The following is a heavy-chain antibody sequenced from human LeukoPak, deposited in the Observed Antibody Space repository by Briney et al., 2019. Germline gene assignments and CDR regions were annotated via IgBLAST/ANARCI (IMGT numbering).Heavy chain of an antibody. CDR1: GYTFTSYD. V-gene: IGHV1-2*02. D-gene: IGHD2-2*01. Sequence: ASVKVSCKASGYTFTSYDINWVRQATGQGLEWMGWINPNSGGTNYAQKFQGRVTMTRDTSISTAYMELSRLRSDDTAVYYCARGYCSSTSCYHLPFDYWGQGTLVTVSS. J-gene: IGHJ4*02. CDR3: ARGYCSSTSCYHLPFDY. CDR2: INPNSGGT.